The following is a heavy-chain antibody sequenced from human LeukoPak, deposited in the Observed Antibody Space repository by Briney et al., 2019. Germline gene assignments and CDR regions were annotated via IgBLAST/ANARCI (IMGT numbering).Heavy chain of an antibody. J-gene: IGHJ4*02. V-gene: IGHV3-30*18. CDR2: ISYDGSNK. D-gene: IGHD2-2*01. CDR1: GFTFSSYG. CDR3: AKGPHQYYFDY. Sequence: PGGSLRLFCAASGFTFSSYGMHWVRQAPGKGLEWVAVISYDGSNKYYADSVKGRFTISRDNSKNTLYRHMNSLRAEDTAVYFCAKGPHQYYFDYWGQGTLVTVSS.